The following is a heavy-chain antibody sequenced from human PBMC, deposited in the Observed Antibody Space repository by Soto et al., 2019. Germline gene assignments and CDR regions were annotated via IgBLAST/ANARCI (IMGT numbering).Heavy chain of an antibody. D-gene: IGHD5-18*01. CDR1: GFTFKDYY. Sequence: GGSLSLSCAASGFTFKDYYMSWLRQAPGKGLEYISYISGSGIIIYYGDSVKGRFTVSRDNANNSLYLHMNNLRADDTAVYYCARDLKGIQSWRPLAYWGQGTLVTVSS. CDR3: ARDLKGIQSWRPLAY. V-gene: IGHV3-11*01. CDR2: ISGSGIII. J-gene: IGHJ4*02.